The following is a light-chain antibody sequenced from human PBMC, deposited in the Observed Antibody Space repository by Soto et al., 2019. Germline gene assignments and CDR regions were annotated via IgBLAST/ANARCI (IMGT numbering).Light chain of an antibody. CDR1: QSISSN. CDR3: QQYHDWPPLT. Sequence: EIVMTQSPATLSVSPGQRVTLSCRASQSISSNLAWYQQKPGQPLRLLFYSASARATGTSARFSASGSGTEFSLTISSLQSEDVAIYYCQQYHDWPPLTFGGGTKIQIK. V-gene: IGKV3-15*01. J-gene: IGKJ4*01. CDR2: SAS.